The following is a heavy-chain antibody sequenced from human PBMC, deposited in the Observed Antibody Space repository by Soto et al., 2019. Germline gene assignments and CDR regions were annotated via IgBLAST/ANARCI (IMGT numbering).Heavy chain of an antibody. Sequence: PGEALRISCKGSGCIFTSYWIGWGRQMPGRGLEWMGIIYPGDSDTRYSPSFQGQVTISADKSISTAYLQWSSLKASDTAMYYCARHVEGTGPAFWGQGALVSVSS. CDR2: IYPGDSDT. CDR1: GCIFTSYW. D-gene: IGHD1-1*01. J-gene: IGHJ4*02. V-gene: IGHV5-51*01. CDR3: ARHVEGTGPAF.